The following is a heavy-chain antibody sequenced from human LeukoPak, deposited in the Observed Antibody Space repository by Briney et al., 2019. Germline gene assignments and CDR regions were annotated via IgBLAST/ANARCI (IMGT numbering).Heavy chain of an antibody. J-gene: IGHJ5*02. V-gene: IGHV4-39*01. Sequence: SETLSLTCLVSGGSLNSPNYYWGWIRQPPGMGLEWIGTIYYSGTTYYNPSLKSRLTISVDTSKNQFSLKLTSVTAADTAVYYCARHDYYGSLNWFDPWGQGTLITVSS. CDR2: IYYSGTT. CDR3: ARHDYYGSLNWFDP. CDR1: GGSLNSPNYY. D-gene: IGHD3-10*01.